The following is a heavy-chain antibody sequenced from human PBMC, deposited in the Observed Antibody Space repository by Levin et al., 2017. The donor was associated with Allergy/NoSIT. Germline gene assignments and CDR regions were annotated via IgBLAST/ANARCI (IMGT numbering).Heavy chain of an antibody. Sequence: QTLSLTCTFSGFSLTDGGMCVPWLRQPPGKALEWLALIDWGDDKYFNTSLKTRLTISKDTSTNQVVLTMTNVDPVDTATYYCARLSYNWDQSYYAFDVWGQGTTVTVS. CDR2: IDWGDDK. CDR1: GFSLTDGGMC. V-gene: IGHV2-70*01. J-gene: IGHJ6*02. CDR3: ARLSYNWDQSYYAFDV. D-gene: IGHD1-20*01.